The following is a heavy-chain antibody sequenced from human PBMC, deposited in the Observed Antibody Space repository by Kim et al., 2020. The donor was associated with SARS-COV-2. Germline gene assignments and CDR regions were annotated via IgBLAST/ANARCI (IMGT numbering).Heavy chain of an antibody. CDR3: ANGKVGDGYNPQGAYYFDY. V-gene: IGHV3-23*01. D-gene: IGHD1-26*01. J-gene: IGHJ4*02. Sequence: GRFTISRDTSQNALYLQMNSLRAEDTAVYYCANGKVGDGYNPQGAYYFDYWGQGTLVTVSS.